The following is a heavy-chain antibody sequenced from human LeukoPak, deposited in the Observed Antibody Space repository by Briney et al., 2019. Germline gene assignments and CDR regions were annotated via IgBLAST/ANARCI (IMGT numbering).Heavy chain of an antibody. Sequence: SETLSLTCAVYGGSFSGYYWSWIRQPPGKGQEWIGEINHSGSTNYNPSLKSRVTISVDTSKNQFSLKLRSVTAADTAVYYCARVPSGAGPYYYYMDVWGKGTTVTVSS. CDR2: INHSGST. J-gene: IGHJ6*03. D-gene: IGHD3-10*01. CDR1: GGSFSGYY. V-gene: IGHV4-34*01. CDR3: ARVPSGAGPYYYYMDV.